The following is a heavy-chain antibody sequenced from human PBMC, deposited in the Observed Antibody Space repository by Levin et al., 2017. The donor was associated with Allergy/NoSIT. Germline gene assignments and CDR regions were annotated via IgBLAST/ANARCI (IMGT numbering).Heavy chain of an antibody. CDR2: ITDSGGDT. CDR1: GFTFSSFA. Sequence: GGSLRLSCAASGFTFSSFALSWVRQVPGKGLECVSAITDSGGDTYFADSVKGRFTISRDNSKNTLYLQMNSLRADDAAIYYCAKHQRGSYSHYYAMDVWGQGTTVTVSS. CDR3: AKHQRGSYSHYYAMDV. D-gene: IGHD2-21*01. J-gene: IGHJ6*02. V-gene: IGHV3-23*01.